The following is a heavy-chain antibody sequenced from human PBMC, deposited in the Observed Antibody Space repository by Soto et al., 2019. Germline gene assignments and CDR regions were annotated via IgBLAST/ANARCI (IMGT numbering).Heavy chain of an antibody. CDR2: IWYDGSNK. CDR1: GFDFNTSG. Sequence: QVQLVVSGGGVVQPGRSLRVSCAASGFDFNTSGMHWVRQAPGKGLEWVAVIWYDGSNKYYADSVKGRFTISRDNSKNTVSLQMISLRAEDTAVYYCARTIWSYDSFDMWGQGTMVTVAS. CDR3: ARTIWSYDSFDM. V-gene: IGHV3-33*01. J-gene: IGHJ3*02. D-gene: IGHD3-10*01.